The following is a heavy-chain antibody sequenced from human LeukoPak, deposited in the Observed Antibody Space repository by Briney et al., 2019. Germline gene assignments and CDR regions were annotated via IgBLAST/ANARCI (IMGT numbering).Heavy chain of an antibody. J-gene: IGHJ4*02. CDR3: ARDWSDGFDY. CDR2: IRYDGSNK. V-gene: IGHV3-30*02. D-gene: IGHD3-3*01. Sequence: PGGSLRLSCAASGFSFSNYGMHWVRQAPGKGLEWVAFIRYDGSNKYYADSVKGRFTISRDNSKNTLYLQMNSLRAEDTAVYYCARDWSDGFDYWGQGTLVTVSS. CDR1: GFSFSNYG.